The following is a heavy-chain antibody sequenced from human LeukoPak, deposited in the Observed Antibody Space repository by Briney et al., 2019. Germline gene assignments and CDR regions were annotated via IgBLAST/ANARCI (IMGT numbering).Heavy chain of an antibody. CDR3: ARGAYTVYYYYYMDV. D-gene: IGHD3-16*01. Sequence: ASVKVSCKASGYTFTSCDINWVRQATGQGLEWMGWMNPNSGNTGYAQKFQGRVTITRNTSISTAYMELSSLRSEDTAVYYCARGAYTVYYYYYMDVWGKGTTVTVSS. CDR1: GYTFTSCD. V-gene: IGHV1-8*03. CDR2: MNPNSGNT. J-gene: IGHJ6*03.